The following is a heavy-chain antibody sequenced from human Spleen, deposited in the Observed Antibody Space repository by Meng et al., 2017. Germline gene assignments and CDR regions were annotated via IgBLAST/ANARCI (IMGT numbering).Heavy chain of an antibody. J-gene: IGHJ4*01. CDR2: IDPKTGDT. Sequence: QVQSVTAVAEVSKPADSVQVSCTPSVYTFPDYYIHWVRRAPGQGLEWMGRIDPKTGDTHYALKFQGRVTMTGDTSISTADMELSGLRSDDTAMYYCARDEDISAAGKLFGDYWGHGTLVTVSS. CDR1: VYTFPDYY. D-gene: IGHD6-13*01. V-gene: IGHV1-2*06. CDR3: ARDEDISAAGKLFGDY.